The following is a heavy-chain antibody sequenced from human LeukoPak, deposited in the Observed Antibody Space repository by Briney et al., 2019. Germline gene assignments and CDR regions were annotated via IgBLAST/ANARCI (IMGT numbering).Heavy chain of an antibody. V-gene: IGHV4-38-2*01. CDR2: IYHRGTT. D-gene: IGHD3-22*01. CDR1: GYSISSGYY. J-gene: IGHJ4*02. CDR3: ARIAMFYYESSGCYSDY. Sequence: TSETLSLTCAVPGYSISSGYYWGWIRQSPGKGLEWIGSIYHRGTTYYNPSLKRRVTISVDTSKNQFSLKLSSVTAADTAVYYCARIAMFYYESSGCYSDYWGQGTLVTVSS.